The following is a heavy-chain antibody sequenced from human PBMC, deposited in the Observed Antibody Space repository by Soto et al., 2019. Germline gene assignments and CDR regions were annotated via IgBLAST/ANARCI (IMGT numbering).Heavy chain of an antibody. CDR1: GGSISSSNW. CDR3: GRDRGGAGGRRIAARGKSRGFAP. Sequence: SETLSLTCAVSGGSISSSNWWSWVRQPPGKGLEWIGEIYHSGSTNYNPSLKSRVTISVDNSKNQCSLKLSSVTAADTAVYYCGRDRGGAGGRRIAARGKSRGFAPGGKETLVPVSS. V-gene: IGHV4-4*02. CDR2: IYHSGST. J-gene: IGHJ5*02. D-gene: IGHD6-13*01.